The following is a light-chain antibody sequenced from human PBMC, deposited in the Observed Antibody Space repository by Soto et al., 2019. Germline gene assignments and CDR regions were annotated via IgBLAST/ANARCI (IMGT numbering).Light chain of an antibody. CDR1: QDISNS. V-gene: IGKV1-33*01. CDR2: DAS. Sequence: DIQMTQSPSSLSASVGDRVTITCQASQDISNSLNWYQQKPGKAPKLLIYDASYLETGVPSRFSGSGSGTDFTFTIFSLQPEDIAIYYCQHYDDFPPFTFGQGTKLEIK. CDR3: QHYDDFPPFT. J-gene: IGKJ2*01.